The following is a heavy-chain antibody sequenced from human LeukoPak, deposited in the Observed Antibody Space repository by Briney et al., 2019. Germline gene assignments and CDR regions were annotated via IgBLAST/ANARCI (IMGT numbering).Heavy chain of an antibody. Sequence: SETLSLTSTVSGGSISSYYWSWIRQPPGKGLEWIGYIYYSGSTNYNPSLKSRVTISVDTSKNQFSLKLSSVTAADTAVYYCARYSTSRVVDYWGQGTLVTVSS. CDR2: IYYSGST. D-gene: IGHD6-13*01. J-gene: IGHJ4*02. CDR3: ARYSTSRVVDY. V-gene: IGHV4-59*01. CDR1: GGSISSYY.